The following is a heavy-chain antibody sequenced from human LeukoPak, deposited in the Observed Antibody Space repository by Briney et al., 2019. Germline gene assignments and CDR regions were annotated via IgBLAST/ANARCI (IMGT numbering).Heavy chain of an antibody. Sequence: GGSLRLSCAASGFTFSDAWMSWVRQAPGKGLEWVGRIKSKTDGGTTDYAAPVKGRFSTSRDDSRNTLYLQMNSLKTEDTAVYYCTTEYWGSFNYWGQGTLVTVSS. J-gene: IGHJ4*02. CDR3: TTEYWGSFNY. D-gene: IGHD7-27*01. V-gene: IGHV3-15*01. CDR1: GFTFSDAW. CDR2: IKSKTDGGTT.